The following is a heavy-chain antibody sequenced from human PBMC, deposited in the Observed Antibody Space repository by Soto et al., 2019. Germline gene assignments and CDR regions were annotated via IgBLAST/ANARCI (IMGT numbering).Heavy chain of an antibody. V-gene: IGHV1-2*02. Sequence: QVQLVQSGAEVKRPGASVKVSCKASGYMFTGFYLHWVRQAPGQGLEWMGWINPNNGVTTYAKNFQGRVAMTRDSSISTAYMELSSMRSDDTAVYFCEAAAIPVAGRHPDFWGQGTVVTGS. CDR3: EAAAIPVAGRHPDF. J-gene: IGHJ4*02. CDR2: INPNNGVT. D-gene: IGHD6-19*01. CDR1: GYMFTGFY.